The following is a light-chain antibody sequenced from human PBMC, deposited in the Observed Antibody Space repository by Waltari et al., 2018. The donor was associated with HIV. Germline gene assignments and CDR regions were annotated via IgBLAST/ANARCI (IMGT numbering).Light chain of an antibody. V-gene: IGLV2-23*02. Sequence: QSPLTQPASVSGSPGQPVTITCNGTSSAVGSKMSVSRYQRHPGKGPRLIIYNVNSRPSGISSRFSGSKSGNTASLTISGLQADDEAEYICCSYAGTVTYLVFGGGTKLTVL. CDR2: NVN. CDR3: CSYAGTVTYLV. CDR1: SSAVGSKMS. J-gene: IGLJ2*01.